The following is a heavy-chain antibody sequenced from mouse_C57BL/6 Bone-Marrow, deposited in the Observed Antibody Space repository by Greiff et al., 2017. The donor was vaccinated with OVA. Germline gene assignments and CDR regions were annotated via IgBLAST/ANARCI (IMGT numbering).Heavy chain of an antibody. V-gene: IGHV1-64*01. J-gene: IGHJ2*01. Sequence: QVQLQQPGAELVKPGASVKLSCKASGYTFTSYWMHWVTQRPGQGLEWIGMIHPNSGRTNYHAKFKRKATLTVDKSSSTAYMQLSSLTSEYSAVYYCDMMVTHLDYWGQGTTLTVSS. CDR3: DMMVTHLDY. CDR1: GYTFTSYW. D-gene: IGHD2-3*01. CDR2: IHPNSGRT.